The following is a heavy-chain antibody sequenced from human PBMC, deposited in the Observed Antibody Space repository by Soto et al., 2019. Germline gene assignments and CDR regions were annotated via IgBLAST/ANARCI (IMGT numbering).Heavy chain of an antibody. Sequence: PGGSLRLSCAASGFTFSSYAMSWVRQAPGKGLEWVSAISGSGGSTYYADSAKGRFTISRDNSKNTLYLQMNSLRAEDTAVYYCAIRFISVSIRLRWYKWGQGTLVTVSS. J-gene: IGHJ4*02. CDR1: GFTFSSYA. D-gene: IGHD4-17*01. V-gene: IGHV3-23*01. CDR2: ISGSGGST. CDR3: AIRFISVSIRLRWYK.